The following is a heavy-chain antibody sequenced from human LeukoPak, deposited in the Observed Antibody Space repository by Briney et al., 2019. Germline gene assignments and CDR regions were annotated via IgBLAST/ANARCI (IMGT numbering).Heavy chain of an antibody. CDR1: GFTFSDYA. V-gene: IGHV3-43*02. J-gene: IGHJ4*02. D-gene: IGHD3-16*01. CDR3: AKDMLPSNYYDAIIDY. CDR2: ISGDGGTI. Sequence: PGGSLRLSCAVSGFTFSDYAMLWVRQAPGKGLDWVSLISGDGGTIYYADSLKGRFTISRDNSKNSLYLQMSSLRTEDTALYYCAKDMLPSNYYDAIIDYWGQGTLVTVSS.